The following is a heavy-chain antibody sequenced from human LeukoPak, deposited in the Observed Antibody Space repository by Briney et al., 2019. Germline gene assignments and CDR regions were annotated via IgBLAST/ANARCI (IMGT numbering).Heavy chain of an antibody. V-gene: IGHV3-66*01. Sequence: GGSLRLSCAASGFTVSSSYMSWVRQAPGKGLEWVSSIYDGGTTHHADSLKGRFIISRDNSKNTLYLQTNSLTAEDTAVYYCARVYNYVLDYWGQGTLVTVSS. CDR3: ARVYNYVLDY. CDR1: GFTVSSSY. J-gene: IGHJ4*02. D-gene: IGHD3-10*02. CDR2: IYDGGTT.